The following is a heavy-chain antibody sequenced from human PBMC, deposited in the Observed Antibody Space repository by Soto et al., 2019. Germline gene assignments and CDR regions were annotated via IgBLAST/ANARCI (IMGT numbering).Heavy chain of an antibody. V-gene: IGHV1-18*01. CDR1: GYIMTTYG. CDR2: ISAYNDHT. Sequence: QVQLVQSGTEVKKPGASVKVSCKASGYIMTTYGVSWERQAPGQGLEWVGWISAYNDHTNYAQKFQGRVTMTTDTSTSTAYMELRSLRSDDTAVYYCARGTYFAYWGQGTLVTVSS. J-gene: IGHJ4*02. D-gene: IGHD1-1*01. CDR3: ARGTYFAY.